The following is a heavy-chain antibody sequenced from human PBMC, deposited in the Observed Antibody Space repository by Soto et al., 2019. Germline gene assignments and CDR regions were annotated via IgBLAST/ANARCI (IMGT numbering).Heavy chain of an antibody. CDR1: GGSFSGYY. J-gene: IGHJ4*02. D-gene: IGHD6-19*01. CDR3: ARGWSGWRVWLDY. Sequence: QVQLQQWGAGLLKPSETLSLTCAVYGGSFSGYYWSWIRQPPGKGLEWIGEINHSGSTNYNPSLKSRVTISVDTCKNQFSLKLSSVTAADTAVYYCARGWSGWRVWLDYWGQGTLVTVSS. CDR2: INHSGST. V-gene: IGHV4-34*01.